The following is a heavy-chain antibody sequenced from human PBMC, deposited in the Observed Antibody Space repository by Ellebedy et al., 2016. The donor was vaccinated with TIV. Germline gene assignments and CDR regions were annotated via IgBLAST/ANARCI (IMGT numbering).Heavy chain of an antibody. CDR1: GFIFSDNW. Sequence: PGGSLRLSCAASGFIFSDNWMTWIRQAPGKGLEWVAKIKEDGSEKYYVDSVKGRFTISRDDAKNSLYLQMDSLRAEDSAVYYWARDGGGLSNWGQGTLVTVSS. D-gene: IGHD3-10*01. J-gene: IGHJ1*01. CDR3: ARDGGGLSN. V-gene: IGHV3-7*03. CDR2: IKEDGSEK.